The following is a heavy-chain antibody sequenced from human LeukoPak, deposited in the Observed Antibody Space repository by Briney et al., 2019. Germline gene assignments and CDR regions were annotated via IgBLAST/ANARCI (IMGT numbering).Heavy chain of an antibody. Sequence: GRSLRLSCAASGFTFSNYGMHWVRQAPGKGLERVAVISYDGSNKYYADSVKGRFTISRDNSKNTLYLQMNSLRAEDTAVYYCAKEDVAYYDRNYYYGMDVWGQGTTVTVSS. D-gene: IGHD3-22*01. CDR2: ISYDGSNK. CDR1: GFTFSNYG. J-gene: IGHJ6*02. V-gene: IGHV3-30*18. CDR3: AKEDVAYYDRNYYYGMDV.